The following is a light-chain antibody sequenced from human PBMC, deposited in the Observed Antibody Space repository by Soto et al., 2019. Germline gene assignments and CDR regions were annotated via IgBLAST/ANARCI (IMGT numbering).Light chain of an antibody. CDR1: QSVSSSY. J-gene: IGKJ4*01. V-gene: IGKV3-20*01. Sequence: EIVLTQSPGTLSLSPGGRATLSCRASQSVSSSYLAWYQHKRGQAPRLLVYGASSRATGIPDRFSGSGSGTDFTLTISRLEPADSAVYYCQQYGSSPTFGGGTKVDI. CDR3: QQYGSSPT. CDR2: GAS.